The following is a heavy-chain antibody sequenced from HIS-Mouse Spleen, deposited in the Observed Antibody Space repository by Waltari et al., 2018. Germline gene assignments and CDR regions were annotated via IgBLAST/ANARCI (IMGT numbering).Heavy chain of an antibody. CDR2: IYYSGST. Sequence: QLQLQESGPGLVKPSETLSLTCTVPGGSISSSRYYWGWIRQPPGKGLEWIGSIYYSGSTYYNPSLKSRVTISVDTSKNQFSLKLSSVTAADTAVYYCARDYGDNWFDPWGQGTLVTVSS. CDR1: GGSISSSRYY. V-gene: IGHV4-39*07. D-gene: IGHD4-17*01. J-gene: IGHJ5*02. CDR3: ARDYGDNWFDP.